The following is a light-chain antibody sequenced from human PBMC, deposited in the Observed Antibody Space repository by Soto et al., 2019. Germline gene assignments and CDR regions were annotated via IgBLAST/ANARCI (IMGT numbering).Light chain of an antibody. Sequence: QPVLTQPPSVSGAPGQRVTISCTGSTSNIGAGYDVHWYQQLPGTAPKLLIYGNSNRPSGVPDRFSGSKSGTSASLAITGLQAEDEADYYCQSYDSGLSVAFGGGTKLTVL. CDR3: QSYDSGLSVA. J-gene: IGLJ2*01. CDR2: GNS. CDR1: TSNIGAGYD. V-gene: IGLV1-40*01.